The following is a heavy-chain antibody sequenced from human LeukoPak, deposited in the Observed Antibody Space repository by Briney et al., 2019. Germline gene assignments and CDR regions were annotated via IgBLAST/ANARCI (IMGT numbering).Heavy chain of an antibody. CDR2: ISSSISTI. CDR1: GFTFSSYS. D-gene: IGHD2-2*01. J-gene: IGHJ3*01. V-gene: IGHV3-48*01. CDR3: ARGARVGAFDV. Sequence: PGGSLRLSCAASGFTFSSYSMNWVRQAPGKGLEWVSYISSSISTIYYADSAKGRFTISRDNAKNSLYPQMNSLRAEDTAVYYCARGARVGAFDVWGQGTMVTASS.